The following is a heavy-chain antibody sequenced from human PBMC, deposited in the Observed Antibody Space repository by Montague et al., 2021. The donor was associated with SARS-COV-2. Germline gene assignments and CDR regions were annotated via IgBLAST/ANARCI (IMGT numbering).Heavy chain of an antibody. Sequence: SETLSLTCSVSGHSIWSSDWWTWVRQPPGKGLEWIGEICHSGSTTYSPSLKSRVTISVDKSKNQFSLTLTSLTAADTAVYYCARAQKTISGMLIPPYYFDFWGQGTLVTVSS. V-gene: IGHV4-4*02. CDR2: ICHSGST. CDR3: ARAQKTISGMLIPPYYFDF. D-gene: IGHD3-3*01. J-gene: IGHJ4*02. CDR1: GHSIWSSDW.